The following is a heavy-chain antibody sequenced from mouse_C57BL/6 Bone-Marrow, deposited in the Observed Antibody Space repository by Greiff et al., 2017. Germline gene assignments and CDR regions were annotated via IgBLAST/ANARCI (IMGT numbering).Heavy chain of an antibody. CDR2: IRNKANGYTT. CDR1: GFTFTDYY. Sequence: EVQLKESGGGLVQPGGSLSLSCAASGFTFTDYYMSWVRQPPGKALEWLGFIRNKANGYTTEYSASVKGRFTISRDNSQSILYLQMNALRAEDSATYYCASLAYYAMDYWGQGTSVTVSS. CDR3: ASLAYYAMDY. V-gene: IGHV7-3*01. J-gene: IGHJ4*01.